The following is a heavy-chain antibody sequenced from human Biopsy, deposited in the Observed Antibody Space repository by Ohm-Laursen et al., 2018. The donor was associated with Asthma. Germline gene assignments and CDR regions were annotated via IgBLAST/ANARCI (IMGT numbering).Heavy chain of an antibody. CDR2: INAGNGNT. Sequence: SSVKVSCKASGYTFINYAIHWVRQAPGQRLEWMGWINAGNGNTKYSQKVQGRVTITRDTSASTAYMELSSLRSEDTAVYYCARTYYDFLTGQVNDAFAMWGQGTMVTVSS. J-gene: IGHJ3*02. CDR1: GYTFINYA. CDR3: ARTYYDFLTGQVNDAFAM. V-gene: IGHV1-3*01. D-gene: IGHD3-9*01.